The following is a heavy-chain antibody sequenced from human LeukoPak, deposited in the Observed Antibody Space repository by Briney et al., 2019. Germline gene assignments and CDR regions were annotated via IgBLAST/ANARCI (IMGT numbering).Heavy chain of an antibody. CDR3: ARVGGWYDNWFDP. J-gene: IGHJ5*02. CDR2: INPNSGGT. D-gene: IGHD6-19*01. V-gene: IGHV1-2*06. Sequence: ASVKVSCKASGYTFTGYYMHWVRQAPGQGLEWMGRINPNSGGTNYAQKFQGRVTMTRDTSISTAYMELSRLRSDDTAMYYCARVGGWYDNWFDPWSQGTLVTVSS. CDR1: GYTFTGYY.